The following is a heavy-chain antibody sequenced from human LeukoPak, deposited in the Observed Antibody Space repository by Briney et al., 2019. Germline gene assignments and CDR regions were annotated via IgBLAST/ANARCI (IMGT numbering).Heavy chain of an antibody. CDR3: ARGGDMIVVAQNAFDI. D-gene: IGHD3-22*01. CDR2: IIPIFGTA. Sequence: RASVKVSCKASGGTFSSYAISWVRQAPGQGLEWMGGIIPIFGTANYAQKFQGRVTITTDESTSTAYMELSSLRSEDTAVYYCARGGDMIVVAQNAFDIWGQGTMVTVSS. J-gene: IGHJ3*02. CDR1: GGTFSSYA. V-gene: IGHV1-69*05.